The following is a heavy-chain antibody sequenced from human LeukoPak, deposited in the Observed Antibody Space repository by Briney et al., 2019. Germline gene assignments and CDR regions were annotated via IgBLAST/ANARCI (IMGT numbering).Heavy chain of an antibody. CDR3: AKDWPYYGSGSYFDY. CDR1: GFTFSSYA. J-gene: IGHJ4*02. V-gene: IGHV3-23*01. CDR2: ISGSGGST. Sequence: PGGSLRLSCAASGFTFSSYAMSWVRQAPGKGLEWVSAISGSGGSTYYADSVKGRFTISGDNSKNTLYLQMNSLRAEDTAVYYCAKDWPYYGSGSYFDYWGQGTLVTVSS. D-gene: IGHD3-10*01.